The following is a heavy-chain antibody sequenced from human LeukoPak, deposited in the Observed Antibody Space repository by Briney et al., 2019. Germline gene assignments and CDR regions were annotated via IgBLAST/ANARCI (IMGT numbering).Heavy chain of an antibody. V-gene: IGHV4-4*07. CDR1: GGSISSYY. Sequence: SETLSLTCTVSGGSISSYYWSWIRQPAGKGLEWIGRIYTSGSTNYNPSLKSRVAMSVDTSKNQFSLKLSSVTAADTAVYYCARSLRADYYYYYMDVWGKGTTVTVSS. D-gene: IGHD1-26*01. J-gene: IGHJ6*03. CDR3: ARSLRADYYYYYMDV. CDR2: IYTSGST.